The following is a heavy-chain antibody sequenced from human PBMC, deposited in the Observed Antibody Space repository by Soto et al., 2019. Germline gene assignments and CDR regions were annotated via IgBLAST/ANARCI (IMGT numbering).Heavy chain of an antibody. CDR3: ARELFGGYSPAGY. J-gene: IGHJ4*02. V-gene: IGHV4-4*02. CDR1: GGSISGANF. CDR2: IHLSGKT. Sequence: QVHLQESGPGLVQPSGTMSLTCAVSGGSISGANFWSWVRQPPGKALEWIGEIHLSGKTSYNPSLQSRVTISIDQSQNQMSLTVTSVTAADTAVYYCARELFGGYSPAGYCGQGTLVTVSS. D-gene: IGHD6-25*01.